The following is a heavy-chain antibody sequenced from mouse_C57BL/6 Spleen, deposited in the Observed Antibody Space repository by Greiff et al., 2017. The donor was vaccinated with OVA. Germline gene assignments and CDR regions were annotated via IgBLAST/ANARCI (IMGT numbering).Heavy chain of an antibody. J-gene: IGHJ1*03. D-gene: IGHD1-1*02. CDR2: IYPGDGDT. CDR3: ARRGGNYGYFDV. V-gene: IGHV1-80*01. Sequence: VQGVESGAELVKPGASVKISCKASGYAFSSYWMNWVKQRPGKGLEWIGQIYPGDGDTNYNGKFKGKATLTADKSSSTAYMQLSSLTSEDSAVYFCARRGGNYGYFDVWGTGTTVTVSS. CDR1: GYAFSSYW.